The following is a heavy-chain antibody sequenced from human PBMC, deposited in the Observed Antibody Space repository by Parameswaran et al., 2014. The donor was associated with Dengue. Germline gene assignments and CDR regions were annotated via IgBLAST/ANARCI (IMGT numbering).Heavy chain of an antibody. CDR3: ATGRGDNNWYFDL. Sequence: PGASVKVSCKASGFTFSTSTIQWIRQARGQRLEWIGWIVVGSDNTKYAQKFQERVTITRDLSARTAYMELSSLRSEDTAVYYCATGRGDNNWYFDLWGRGTLVTVSS. D-gene: IGHD5-12*01. J-gene: IGHJ2*01. V-gene: IGHV1-58*02. CDR2: IVVGSDNT. CDR1: GFTFSTST.